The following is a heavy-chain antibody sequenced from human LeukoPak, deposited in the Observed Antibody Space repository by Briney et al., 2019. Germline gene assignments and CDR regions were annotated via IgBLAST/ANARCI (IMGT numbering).Heavy chain of an antibody. Sequence: GGSLRLSCAASGFTFDDYAMHWVRQAPGKGLEWVSGISWNSGSIGYADSVKGRFTISRDNSKNTLYLQMNSLRAEDTAVYYCARAGGSYWGFDYWGQGTLVTVSS. J-gene: IGHJ4*02. CDR3: ARAGGSYWGFDY. CDR2: ISWNSGSI. D-gene: IGHD1-26*01. V-gene: IGHV3-9*01. CDR1: GFTFDDYA.